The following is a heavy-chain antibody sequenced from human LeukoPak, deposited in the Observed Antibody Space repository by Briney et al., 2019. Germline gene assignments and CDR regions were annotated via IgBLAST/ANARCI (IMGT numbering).Heavy chain of an antibody. J-gene: IGHJ4*02. CDR3: ERGRTVTRTFDY. CDR2: INAGNGNT. CDR1: GYTFTSYA. Sequence: ASVKVSCKASGYTFTSYAMHWVRQAPGQRLEWMGWINAGNGNTKYSQKFQGRVTITRDTSASTAYMELSSLRSEDTAVYYCERGRTVTRTFDYWGQGTLVTVSS. V-gene: IGHV1-3*01. D-gene: IGHD4-17*01.